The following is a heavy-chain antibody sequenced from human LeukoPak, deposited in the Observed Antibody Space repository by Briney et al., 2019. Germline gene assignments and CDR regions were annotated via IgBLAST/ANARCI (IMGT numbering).Heavy chain of an antibody. CDR3: ASGRGGDSSILFYFDY. J-gene: IGHJ4*02. CDR1: GGSFSGYY. CDR2: INHSGST. Sequence: PSQTLSLTCAVYGGSFSGYYWSWIRQPPGKGLEWIGEINHSGSTNYNPSLKSRVTISVDTSKNQFSLKLSSVTAADTAVYYCASGRGGDSSILFYFDYWGQGTLVTVSS. V-gene: IGHV4-34*01. D-gene: IGHD6-13*01.